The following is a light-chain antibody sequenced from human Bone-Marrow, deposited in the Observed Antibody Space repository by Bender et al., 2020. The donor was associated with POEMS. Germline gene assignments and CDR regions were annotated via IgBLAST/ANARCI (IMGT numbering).Light chain of an antibody. J-gene: IGLJ3*02. CDR1: SDDVGRFNL. Sequence: QSALTQPASVSGSPGQSITISCSGTSDDVGRFNLVSWYQHHPGKAPQLIIYEVKERPSGVSNRFSASKSGNTASLTISGLQAEDEADYYCSSYTSSSTWVFGGGTKLTVL. CDR3: SSYTSSSTWV. CDR2: EVK. V-gene: IGLV2-14*02.